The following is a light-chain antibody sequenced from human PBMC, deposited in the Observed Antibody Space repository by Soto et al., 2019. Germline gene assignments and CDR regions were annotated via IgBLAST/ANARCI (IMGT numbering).Light chain of an antibody. Sequence: QSVLTQPPSASGTPGQRVTISCSGSFSNIGSNTVNWYQQLPGTAPKLLIYNNNQRPSGVPDRFSGSKSGTSASLAISGLQSEDESDYYCCAYADTFYVFGTGTKLTVL. CDR1: FSNIGSNT. CDR3: CAYADTFYV. CDR2: NNN. V-gene: IGLV1-44*01. J-gene: IGLJ1*01.